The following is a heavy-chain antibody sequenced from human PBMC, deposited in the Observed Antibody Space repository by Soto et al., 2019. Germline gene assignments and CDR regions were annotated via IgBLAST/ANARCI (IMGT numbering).Heavy chain of an antibody. CDR2: IYYSGST. D-gene: IGHD5-12*01. V-gene: IGHV4-61*01. CDR1: GGSVSSGSYY. Sequence: SETLSLTCTVSGGSVSSGSYYWSWIRQPPGKGLEWIGYIYYSGSTNYNPSLKSRVTISVDTSKNQFSLKLSSVTAADTAVYYCARDGYNLFDYWGQGTLVTSPQ. CDR3: ARDGYNLFDY. J-gene: IGHJ4*02.